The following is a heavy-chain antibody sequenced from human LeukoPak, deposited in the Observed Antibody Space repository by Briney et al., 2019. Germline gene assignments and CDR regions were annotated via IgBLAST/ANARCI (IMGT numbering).Heavy chain of an antibody. J-gene: IGHJ4*02. CDR3: ASGGRGAAAGTWGVDYFDY. CDR1: GGSLSGYY. Sequence: SETLSLTCAVYGGSLSGYYWSWIRQPPGKGLEWIGEINHSGSTNYNPSLKSRVTISVDTSKNQFSLKLSSVTAADTAVYYCASGGRGAAAGTWGVDYFDYWGQGTLVTVSS. D-gene: IGHD6-13*01. CDR2: INHSGST. V-gene: IGHV4-34*01.